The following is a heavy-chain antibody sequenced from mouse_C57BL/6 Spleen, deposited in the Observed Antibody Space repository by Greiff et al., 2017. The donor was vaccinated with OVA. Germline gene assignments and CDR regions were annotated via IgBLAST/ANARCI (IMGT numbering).Heavy chain of an antibody. J-gene: IGHJ4*01. V-gene: IGHV5-15*01. CDR1: GFTFSDYG. CDR3: SRPPLYDYYAIDY. CDR2: ISNLAYSI. Sequence: EVKLVESGGGLVQPGGSLKLSCAASGFTFSDYGMAWVRQAPRKGPEWVAFISNLAYSIYYAATVTGRFTISRENAKNTLYLAMSSLRSEDTAMYYCSRPPLYDYYAIDYWGQGTSVTVSS. D-gene: IGHD1-1*01.